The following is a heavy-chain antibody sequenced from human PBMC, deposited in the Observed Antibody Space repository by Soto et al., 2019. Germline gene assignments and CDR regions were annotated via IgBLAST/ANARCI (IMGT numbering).Heavy chain of an antibody. CDR1: GFNVSSKY. CDR3: ARDPPATRHGMDV. J-gene: IGHJ6*02. V-gene: IGHV3-53*02. Sequence: EVQLVETGGGLIQPGGSLRLSWAASGFNVSSKYLSLVPQAPGKGLGWVSVIYSGGSTYYADSVRGRFTISRDNSKNTLYLQMKSLRAEDTAVYYCARDPPATRHGMDVWGQGTTVTVSS. CDR2: IYSGGST.